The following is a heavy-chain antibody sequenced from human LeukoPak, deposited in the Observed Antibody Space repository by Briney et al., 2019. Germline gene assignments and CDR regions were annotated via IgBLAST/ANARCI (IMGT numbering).Heavy chain of an antibody. Sequence: GGSLRLSCAASGFTFSDYYMSWIRQAPGKGLEWVSYISSSGSTIYYADSVKGRFTISRDNAKNSLYLQMNSLRAEDTAVYYCAGPQAAGPSDYYYYYYMDVWGKGTTVTVSS. CDR2: ISSSGSTI. CDR3: AGPQAAGPSDYYYYYYMDV. V-gene: IGHV3-11*01. CDR1: GFTFSDYY. J-gene: IGHJ6*03. D-gene: IGHD6-13*01.